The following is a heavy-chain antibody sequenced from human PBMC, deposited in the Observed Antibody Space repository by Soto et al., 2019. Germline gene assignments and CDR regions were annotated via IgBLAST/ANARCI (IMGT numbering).Heavy chain of an antibody. Sequence: EVQMVESGGGLVQPGGSQRLSCKALKFAITSHVMTWVRQAPGKGLEWVSGISASGGSTFYADSVLGRFTISRDDTRNMVYLQMDSLRAADTAVYYCAKRTGDYYFYGLDAWGQGTTVVVSS. J-gene: IGHJ6*02. CDR3: AKRTGDYYFYGLDA. CDR2: ISASGGST. CDR1: KFAITSHV. V-gene: IGHV3-23*04. D-gene: IGHD7-27*01.